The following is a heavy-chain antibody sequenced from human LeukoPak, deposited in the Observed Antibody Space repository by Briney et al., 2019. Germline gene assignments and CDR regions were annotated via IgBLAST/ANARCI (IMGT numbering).Heavy chain of an antibody. CDR3: ARRAVAGYYFDS. J-gene: IGHJ4*02. CDR1: RYSFTSYW. V-gene: IGHV5-51*01. CDR2: IYPGDSNT. D-gene: IGHD6-19*01. Sequence: GESLQISCKGSRYSFTSYWIVWVRQMPGKGLEWMGSIYPGDSNTKYSPSFQGQVTISADKSISTAYLQWSSLKASDTAMYYCARRAVAGYYFDSWGQGTLVTVSS.